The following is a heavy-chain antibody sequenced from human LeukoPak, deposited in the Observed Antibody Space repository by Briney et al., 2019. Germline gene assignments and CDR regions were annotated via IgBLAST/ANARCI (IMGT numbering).Heavy chain of an antibody. CDR3: VRDRGNYDY. D-gene: IGHD3-16*01. CDR2: ISSTSSYI. V-gene: IGHV3-21*01. Sequence: GGSLRLSCTTSGFTVTNYWMHWVRQAPGEGLVWVSSISSTSSYIYYADSVKGRFTISRDNAKNSLYLQMNSLRAEATAVYYCVRDRGNYDYWGQGTLVTVSS. CDR1: GFTVTNYW. J-gene: IGHJ4*02.